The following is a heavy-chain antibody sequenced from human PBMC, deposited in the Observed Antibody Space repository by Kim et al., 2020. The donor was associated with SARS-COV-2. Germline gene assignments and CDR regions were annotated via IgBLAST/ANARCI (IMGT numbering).Heavy chain of an antibody. J-gene: IGHJ4*02. CDR2: ISGSGGST. CDR1: GFTFSSYA. V-gene: IGHV3-23*01. Sequence: GGSLRLSCAASGFTFSSYAMSWVRQAPGKGLEWVSTISGSGGSTYYADSVKGRFTISRDNSKNTLYLQMNSLRAEDTAVYYCAKARVGVVTNFDYWGQGTLGTVSS. CDR3: AKARVGVVTNFDY. D-gene: IGHD3-3*01.